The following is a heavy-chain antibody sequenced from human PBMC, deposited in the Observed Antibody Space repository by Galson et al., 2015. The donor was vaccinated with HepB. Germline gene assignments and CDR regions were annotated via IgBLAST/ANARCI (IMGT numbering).Heavy chain of an antibody. CDR3: ARHPGRGSVGYAFDL. CDR1: HGSINNYY. V-gene: IGHV4-59*08. D-gene: IGHD5-12*01. J-gene: IGHJ4*02. CDR2: IYYNGDT. Sequence: ETLSLTCSVSHGSINNYYWSWIRQSPGNRLEWIGYIYYNGDTTYNPSLGYRVGMSVDTSINQVSLWLTSVTATDTAVYYCARHPGRGSVGYAFDLWGQGTLVTVSA.